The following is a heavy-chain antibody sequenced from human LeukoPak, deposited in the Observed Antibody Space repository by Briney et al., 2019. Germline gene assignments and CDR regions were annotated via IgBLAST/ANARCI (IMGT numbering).Heavy chain of an antibody. CDR1: GGSISSYY. D-gene: IGHD4-17*01. Sequence: PSETLSLTCTVSGGSISSYYWSWIRQPPGKGLEWIGYIYYSGSTNYNPSLKSRVTISVDTSKNQFSLKLSSATAADTAVYYCARGGPLYGDYHYYYGMDVWGQGTTVTVSS. CDR3: ARGGPLYGDYHYYYGMDV. CDR2: IYYSGST. V-gene: IGHV4-59*01. J-gene: IGHJ6*02.